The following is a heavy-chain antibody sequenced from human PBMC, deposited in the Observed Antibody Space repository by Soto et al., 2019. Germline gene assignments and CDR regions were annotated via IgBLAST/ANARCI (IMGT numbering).Heavy chain of an antibody. J-gene: IGHJ5*02. CDR3: ARETYGDYVGYFDP. D-gene: IGHD4-17*01. V-gene: IGHV4-39*06. Sequence: SXTRSLTCTVSGDSIRSSRCHWVWIRQPPGKGLEWIASIKYSGTTFYNPSLKSRVTLSVDTSKNQFALKLSSVTAADTAVYYCARETYGDYVGYFDPWGQGIQVTVSS. CDR2: IKYSGTT. CDR1: GDSIRSSRCH.